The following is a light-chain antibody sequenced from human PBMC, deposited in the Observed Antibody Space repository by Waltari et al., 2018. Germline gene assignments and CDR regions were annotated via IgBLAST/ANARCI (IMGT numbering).Light chain of an antibody. J-gene: IGKJ2*01. Sequence: TKTPPSLFVTPGQPAYISCKSCETPVLSDGKAYLSWFVQRPGQPPQPLIYEVSNRFPGVPERFSGSGSGTDFTLNISRVAAEDVGIFYCMQTCRLPFTFGRGTKVGI. V-gene: IGKV2D-29*01. CDR1: ETPVLSDGKAY. CDR3: MQTCRLPFT. CDR2: EVS.